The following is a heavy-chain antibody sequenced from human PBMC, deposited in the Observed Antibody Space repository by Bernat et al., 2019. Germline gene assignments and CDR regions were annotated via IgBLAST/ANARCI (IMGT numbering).Heavy chain of an antibody. CDR3: ARDGDIYFWSGYPIRRYYFDY. CDR2: ISYDGSNK. V-gene: IGHV3-30*01. CDR1: GFTFSSYA. Sequence: QVQLVESGGGVVQPGRSLRLSCAASGFTFSSYAMHWVRQAPGKGLEWVAVISYDGSNKYYADSVKGRFTISRDNSKNTLYLQMNSLRAEDTAVYYCARDGDIYFWSGYPIRRYYFDYWGQGVLVTVSS. D-gene: IGHD3-3*01. J-gene: IGHJ4*02.